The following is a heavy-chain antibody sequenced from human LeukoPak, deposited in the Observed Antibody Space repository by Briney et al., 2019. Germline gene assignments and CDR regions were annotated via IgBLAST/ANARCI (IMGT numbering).Heavy chain of an antibody. CDR3: ARGAELASVDV. CDR2: INHSGST. J-gene: IGHJ6*02. CDR1: GGSFSGYY. Sequence: SETLSLTCAVYGGSFSGYYWSWIRQPPGKGLEWIGEINHSGSTNYNPSLKSRVTISVDTSKNQFSLKLSSVTAADTAVYYCARGAELASVDVWGQGTTVTVSS. D-gene: IGHD3-3*02. V-gene: IGHV4-34*01.